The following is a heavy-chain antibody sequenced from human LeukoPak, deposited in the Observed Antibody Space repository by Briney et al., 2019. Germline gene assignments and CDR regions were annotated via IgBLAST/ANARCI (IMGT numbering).Heavy chain of an antibody. Sequence: PGGSLRLSCAASGFTFSSYAMSWVRQAPGKGLEWVSAISGGGSTYYADSAKGRVTISRDNSKNTLYLQMNSLRAEDTAVYYCANLDYYDTELDYWGQGTLVTVSS. D-gene: IGHD3-22*01. J-gene: IGHJ4*02. CDR2: ISGGGST. V-gene: IGHV3-23*01. CDR3: ANLDYYDTELDY. CDR1: GFTFSSYA.